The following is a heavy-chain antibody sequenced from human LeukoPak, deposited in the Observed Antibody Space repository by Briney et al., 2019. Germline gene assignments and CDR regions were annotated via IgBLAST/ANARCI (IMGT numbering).Heavy chain of an antibody. CDR1: GFTFSSYS. CDR3: ARDKTFGWSDY. J-gene: IGHJ4*02. D-gene: IGHD3-10*01. V-gene: IGHV3-21*01. Sequence: GGSLRLSCAASGFTFSSYSMNWVRQAPGKGLEWVSSISSSSSYIYYADSVKGRFTISRDNAKNSLYLQMNSLRAEDTAVYYCARDKTFGWSDYWGQGTLVTVSS. CDR2: ISSSSSYI.